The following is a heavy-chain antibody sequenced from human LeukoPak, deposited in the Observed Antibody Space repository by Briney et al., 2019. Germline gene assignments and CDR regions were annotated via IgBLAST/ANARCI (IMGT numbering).Heavy chain of an antibody. V-gene: IGHV4-59*01. CDR1: GGSISSYY. Sequence: SETLSLTCTVSGGSISSYYWSWIRQPPGKGLEWIGYIYYSGSTNYNPSLKSRVTISVDTSKNQFSLKLSSVTAADTAVYCCARGSMATPLNWGQGTLVTVSS. CDR2: IYYSGST. D-gene: IGHD5-24*01. CDR3: ARGSMATPLN. J-gene: IGHJ4*02.